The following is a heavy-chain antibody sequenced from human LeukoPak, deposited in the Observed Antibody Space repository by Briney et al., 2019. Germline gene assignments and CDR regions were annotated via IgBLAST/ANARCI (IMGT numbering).Heavy chain of an antibody. D-gene: IGHD3-22*01. Sequence: PSETLSLTCQVYNFPFNSGYYWSWIRQPPGKGLEWIGSINYSGNTYYNPSLKSRVTISLDMSKNQFSLNLSSVTAADTAVYYCARDDYYDSSSYYEAFDIWGQGTMVTVSS. V-gene: IGHV4-38-2*02. CDR1: NFPFNSGYY. J-gene: IGHJ3*02. CDR3: ARDDYYDSSSYYEAFDI. CDR2: INYSGNT.